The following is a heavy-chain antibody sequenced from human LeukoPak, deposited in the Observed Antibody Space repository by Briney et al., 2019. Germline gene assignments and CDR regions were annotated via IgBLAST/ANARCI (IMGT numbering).Heavy chain of an antibody. V-gene: IGHV4-34*01. Sequence: KGSHSLSPTCAVYGGSFSGYYWSWIRQPPGKGLEWNGELNLSGSTNSHTPLKSRVTISVDTSKNQFSLKLISVTAADTAVYYCSSPGHCSGGICYHSCDYWGQGSLVTVSP. CDR1: GGSFSGYY. CDR3: SSPGHCSGGICYHSCDY. CDR2: LNLSGST. D-gene: IGHD2-15*01. J-gene: IGHJ4*02.